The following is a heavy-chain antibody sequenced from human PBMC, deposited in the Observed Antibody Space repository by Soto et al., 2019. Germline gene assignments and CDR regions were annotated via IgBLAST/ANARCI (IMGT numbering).Heavy chain of an antibody. CDR3: VRGVPGDQTYFWYGMDV. J-gene: IGHJ6*02. CDR1: GFTFSSYS. CDR2: ISSSSNTI. Sequence: EVQLVESGGGLVQPGGSLRLSCAASGFTFSSYSMNWVRQAPGKGLQWISYISSSSNTIYYADSVKGRFTISRDYAKNSLSLQMNSLTDEDTAVYDCVRGVPGDQTYFWYGMDVWGQGTTVTVSS. V-gene: IGHV3-48*02. D-gene: IGHD7-27*01.